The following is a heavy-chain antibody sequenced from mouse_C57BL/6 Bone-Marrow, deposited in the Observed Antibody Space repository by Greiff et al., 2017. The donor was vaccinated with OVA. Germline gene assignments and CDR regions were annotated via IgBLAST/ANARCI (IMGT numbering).Heavy chain of an antibody. CDR3: TRVLDAMDY. D-gene: IGHD1-1*01. J-gene: IGHJ4*01. CDR2: ISSGGDYI. V-gene: IGHV5-9-1*02. CDR1: GFTFSSYA. Sequence: EVKVVESGEGLVKPGGSLKLSCAASGFTFSSYAMSWVRQTPEKRLEWVAYISSGGDYIYYADTVKGRFNISRDNARNTLYLQMSSLKSEDTAMYYCTRVLDAMDYWGQGTSVTVSS.